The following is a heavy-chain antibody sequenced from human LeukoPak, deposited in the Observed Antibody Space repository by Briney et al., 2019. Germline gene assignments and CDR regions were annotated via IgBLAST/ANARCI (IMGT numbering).Heavy chain of an antibody. D-gene: IGHD3-22*01. V-gene: IGHV4-34*01. J-gene: IGHJ3*02. CDR1: GGSFSGYY. Sequence: SETLSLTCAVYGGSFSGYYWSWIRQPPGKGLEWIGEINHSGSTNYNPSLKSRVTISVDTSKNQFSLKLSSVTAADTAVYYCARGWMIVDDAFDIWGQGTMVTVSS. CDR3: ARGWMIVDDAFDI. CDR2: INHSGST.